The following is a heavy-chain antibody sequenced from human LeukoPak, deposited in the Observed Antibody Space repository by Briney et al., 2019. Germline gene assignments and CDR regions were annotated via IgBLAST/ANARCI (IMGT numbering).Heavy chain of an antibody. CDR3: ARDLGCSSTSCPTDYGMDV. Sequence: ASVTVSCKASGYTFTGYYMHWVRQAPGQGLEWMGWINPNSGGTNYAQKFQGWVTMTRDTSISTAYMEPSRLRSDDTAVYYCARDLGCSSTSCPTDYGMDVWGQGTTVTVSS. CDR1: GYTFTGYY. V-gene: IGHV1-2*04. CDR2: INPNSGGT. D-gene: IGHD2-2*01. J-gene: IGHJ6*02.